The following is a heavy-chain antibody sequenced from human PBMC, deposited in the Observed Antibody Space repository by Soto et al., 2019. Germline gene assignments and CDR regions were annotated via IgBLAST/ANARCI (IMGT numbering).Heavy chain of an antibody. Sequence: GESLKISCKGSGYSFTSYWISWVRQMPGKGLEWMGRIDTSDSYTNYSPSFQGHVTISADKSISTAYLQWSSLKASDTAMYYCARPQTTVVTPDYYGMDVWGQGTTVTVSS. CDR3: ARPQTTVVTPDYYGMDV. CDR1: GYSFTSYW. D-gene: IGHD4-17*01. V-gene: IGHV5-10-1*01. J-gene: IGHJ6*02. CDR2: IDTSDSYT.